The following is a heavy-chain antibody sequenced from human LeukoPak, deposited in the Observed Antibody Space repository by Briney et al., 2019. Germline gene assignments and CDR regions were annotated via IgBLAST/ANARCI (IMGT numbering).Heavy chain of an antibody. J-gene: IGHJ4*02. V-gene: IGHV3-53*01. D-gene: IGHD4-11*01. CDR3: ARGRSTVTYYYFDY. CDR2: IYSGGST. CDR1: GFTVSSNY. Sequence: GGSLRLSCAASGFTVSSNYMSWVRQAPGKGLEWVSVIYSGGSTYYADSVKGRFTISRDNSKNTLYLQMNSLRAEDTAVYYCARGRSTVTYYYFDYWGQGTLVTVSS.